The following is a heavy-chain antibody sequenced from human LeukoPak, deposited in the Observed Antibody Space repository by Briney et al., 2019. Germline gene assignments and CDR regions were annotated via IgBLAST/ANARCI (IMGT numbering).Heavy chain of an antibody. V-gene: IGHV3-48*03. J-gene: IGHJ4*02. CDR1: GFTFSGYA. CDR3: ARGSGYSNYYFDY. D-gene: IGHD3-22*01. CDR2: ISSSGSTI. Sequence: PGGSLRLSCAASGFTFSGYAMNWVRQAPGKGLEWVSYISSSGSTIYYADSVKGRFTISRDNAKNSLYLQMNSLRAEDTAVYYCARGSGYSNYYFDYWGQGTLVTVSS.